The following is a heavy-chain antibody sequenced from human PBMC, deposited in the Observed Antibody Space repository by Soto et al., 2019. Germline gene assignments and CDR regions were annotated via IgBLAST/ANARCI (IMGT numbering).Heavy chain of an antibody. Sequence: QVQLQESGPGLVKPSETLSLTCTVSGGSISGYYWSWIRQLPGKGLEWIGYIHYTGSVNYNPSLKSRVTISLDKSKNQFSLKRSSVTAADTAMYYCARDLATVTNDAFDIWGQGTIVTVSS. CDR2: IHYTGSV. D-gene: IGHD4-17*01. CDR1: GGSISGYY. V-gene: IGHV4-59*01. J-gene: IGHJ3*02. CDR3: ARDLATVTNDAFDI.